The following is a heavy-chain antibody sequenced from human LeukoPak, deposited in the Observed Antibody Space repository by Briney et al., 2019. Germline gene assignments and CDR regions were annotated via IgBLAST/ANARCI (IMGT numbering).Heavy chain of an antibody. CDR2: INPNSGGT. CDR3: ARDRGEGCGGDCFSHYQYMDV. CDR1: GYTFTGYY. Sequence: GASVKVSCKASGYTFTGYYMHWVRQAPGQGLEWMGWINPNSGGTNYAQKFQGRVTMTRDTSISTAYMELSRLRSDDTAVYYCARDRGEGCGGDCFSHYQYMDVWGKGTTVTVSS. J-gene: IGHJ6*03. D-gene: IGHD2-21*01. V-gene: IGHV1-2*02.